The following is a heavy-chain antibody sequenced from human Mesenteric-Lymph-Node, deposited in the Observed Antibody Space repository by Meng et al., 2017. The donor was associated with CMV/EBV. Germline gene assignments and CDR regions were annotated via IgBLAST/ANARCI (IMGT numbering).Heavy chain of an antibody. CDR1: GFAFSDRY. CDR3: VLERTSGPYYVFDY. CDR2: SRNKANHYTT. D-gene: IGHD3-10*01. Sequence: SGFAFSDRYMDWVRQAPGKGLEWVGRSRNKANHYTTNYAASVKGRFTISRDDSKNALFLQMNSLKTEDTAFYYCVLERTSGPYYVFDYWGQGTLVTVSS. J-gene: IGHJ4*02. V-gene: IGHV3-72*01.